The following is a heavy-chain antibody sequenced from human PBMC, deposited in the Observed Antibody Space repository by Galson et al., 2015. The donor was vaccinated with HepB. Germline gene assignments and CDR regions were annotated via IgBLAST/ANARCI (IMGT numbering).Heavy chain of an antibody. D-gene: IGHD2-8*02. CDR3: ARGRYCTGGVCSIKTDPRPFDP. J-gene: IGHJ5*02. V-gene: IGHV1-3*01. CDR2: INAGNGNT. CDR1: GYTFTSYA. Sequence: SVKVSCKASGYTFTSYAMHWVRQAPGQRLEWMGWINAGNGNTKYSQKFQGRVTITRDTSASTAYMELSSLRSEDTAVYYCARGRYCTGGVCSIKTDPRPFDPWGQGTLVTVSS.